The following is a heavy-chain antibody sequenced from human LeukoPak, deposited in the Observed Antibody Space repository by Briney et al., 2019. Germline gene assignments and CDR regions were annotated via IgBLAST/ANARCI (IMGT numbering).Heavy chain of an antibody. CDR1: GFTFSSYA. CDR3: ARGGYQPYYYMDV. V-gene: IGHV3-23*01. D-gene: IGHD2-2*01. CDR2: ISGSGGST. J-gene: IGHJ6*03. Sequence: PGGSLRLSCAASGFTFSSYATSWVRQAPGKGLEWVSAISGSGGSTYYADSVKGRFTISRDNSKKIVYLQMDSLRVDDTAVYYCARGGYQPYYYMDVWGTGTTVTVSS.